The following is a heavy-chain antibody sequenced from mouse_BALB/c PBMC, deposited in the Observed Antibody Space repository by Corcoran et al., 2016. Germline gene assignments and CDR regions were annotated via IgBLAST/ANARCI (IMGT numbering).Heavy chain of an antibody. CDR3: ARYRDGYDPNWYFDV. CDR2: INTYTGEP. D-gene: IGHD2-2*01. V-gene: IGHV9-3-1*01. CDR1: GYTFTNYG. Sequence: QIQLVQSGPELKKPGETVKISCKASGYTFTNYGMNWVKQAPGKGLKWMGWINTYTGEPTYADAFKGRFAFSLETSASTAYLQINNLKNEDTATYFCARYRDGYDPNWYFDVWGAGTTVTVSS. J-gene: IGHJ1*01.